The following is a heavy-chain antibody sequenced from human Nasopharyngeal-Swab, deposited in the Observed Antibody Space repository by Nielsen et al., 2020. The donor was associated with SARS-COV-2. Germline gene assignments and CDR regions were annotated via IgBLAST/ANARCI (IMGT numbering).Heavy chain of an antibody. CDR3: ARGGVGAVGGALDY. D-gene: IGHD1-26*01. J-gene: IGHJ4*02. Sequence: SVTVSCKASGGTFSSYALRWVRQAPGQGLEWMGRIIHILGIAHYAQKFQGRVTITADKSTSTAYMELSSLRSEDTAVYYCARGGVGAVGGALDYWGQGTQVTVSS. CDR2: IIHILGIA. V-gene: IGHV1-69*04. CDR1: GGTFSSYA.